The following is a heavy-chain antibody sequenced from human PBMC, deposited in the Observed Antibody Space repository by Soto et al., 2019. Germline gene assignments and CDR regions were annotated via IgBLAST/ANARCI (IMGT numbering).Heavy chain of an antibody. CDR3: AHTIFRYSFYYYYGMDV. CDR2: IYWDDEK. V-gene: IGHV2-5*02. Sequence: QITLKESGPTLVKPTQTLTLTCTFSGFSLTTSGVGVGWIRQAPGKALEWLAVIYWDDEKRYSPSLKSRCTITKYTSKNQVVITMTNIDPVDTATYYCAHTIFRYSFYYYYGMDVWGQGNTVTVSS. CDR1: GFSLTTSGVG. D-gene: IGHD2-15*01. J-gene: IGHJ6*02.